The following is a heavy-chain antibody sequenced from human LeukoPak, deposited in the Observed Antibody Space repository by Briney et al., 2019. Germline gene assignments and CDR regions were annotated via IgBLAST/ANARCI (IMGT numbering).Heavy chain of an antibody. CDR2: IYTSGST. J-gene: IGHJ5*02. CDR1: GGSISSYY. D-gene: IGHD6-13*01. Sequence: PSETLSLTCTVSGGSISSYYWSWLRQPAGKGLEWIGRIYTSGSTNYNPSFKSRVTMSVDTSKNQFSLKLSSVTAADTAVYYCAREWSSSWYKRGWFDPWGQGTLVTVSS. V-gene: IGHV4-4*07. CDR3: AREWSSSWYKRGWFDP.